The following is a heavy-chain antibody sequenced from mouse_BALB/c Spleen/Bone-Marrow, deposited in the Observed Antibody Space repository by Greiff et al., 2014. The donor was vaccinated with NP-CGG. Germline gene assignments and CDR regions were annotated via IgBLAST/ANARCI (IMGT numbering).Heavy chain of an antibody. V-gene: IGHV14-3*02. J-gene: IGHJ2*01. CDR1: GFNIKDTY. CDR3: ANYYYGSHFDY. CDR2: IDPANGNT. D-gene: IGHD1-1*01. Sequence: EVHLVESGAALVKPGASVKLSCTASGFNIKDTYMHWVKQRPEQGLEWIGRIDPANGNTKYDPRFQGKATITADTSSNTAYLQLSSLTSEDTAVYYCANYYYGSHFDYWGQGTTFTVSS.